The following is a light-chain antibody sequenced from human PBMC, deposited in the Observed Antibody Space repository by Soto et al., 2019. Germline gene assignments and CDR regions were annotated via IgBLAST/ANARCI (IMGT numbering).Light chain of an antibody. CDR2: KAS. Sequence: DIQMTQSPSTLSGSVGDRVTITYRASQTISSWLAWYQQKSGKAPKLLIYKASTLKSGVPSRFSGSGSGTEFTLTISSLQPDDFATYYCQHYNSYSEAFGQGTKVDIK. CDR1: QTISSW. CDR3: QHYNSYSEA. J-gene: IGKJ1*01. V-gene: IGKV1-5*03.